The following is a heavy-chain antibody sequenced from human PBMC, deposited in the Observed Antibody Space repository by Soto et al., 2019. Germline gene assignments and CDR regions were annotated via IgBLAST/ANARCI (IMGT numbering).Heavy chain of an antibody. CDR3: AKGSRLVGVTNFGY. Sequence: GGSLRLSCAASGFTFSSYAMSWVRQTPGKGLEWVSGISGSGGRTYYADSVKGRFTISRDNSKNPLYLQMNSLRVEETAVYYCAKGSRLVGVTNFGYWGQGTLVTVSS. CDR1: GFTFSSYA. J-gene: IGHJ4*02. CDR2: ISGSGGRT. D-gene: IGHD1-26*01. V-gene: IGHV3-23*01.